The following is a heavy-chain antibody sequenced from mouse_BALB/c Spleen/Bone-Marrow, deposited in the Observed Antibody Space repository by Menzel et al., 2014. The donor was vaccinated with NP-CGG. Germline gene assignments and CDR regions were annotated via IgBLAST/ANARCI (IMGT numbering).Heavy chain of an antibody. CDR3: ARWEYYAMDY. CDR1: GFNIKDTY. J-gene: IGHJ4*01. CDR2: IDPANGNT. Sequence: VQLQQSGAELVKPGASVKVSCTASGFNIKDTYMHWVKQRPEQGLEWIGRIDPANGNTKYDPKFQGKATITADTSSNTAYLQLSSLTSEDTAVYYCARWEYYAMDYWGQGTSVTVSS. D-gene: IGHD4-1*01. V-gene: IGHV14-3*02.